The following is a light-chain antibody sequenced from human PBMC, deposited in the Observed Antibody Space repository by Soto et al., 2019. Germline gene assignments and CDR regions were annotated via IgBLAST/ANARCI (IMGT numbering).Light chain of an antibody. CDR2: YDS. V-gene: IGLV3-21*04. J-gene: IGLJ3*02. CDR1: NIGSQS. Sequence: SYELTQTPSLSVAPEKTASITCGGDNIGSQSVHWYQHKPGQAPILVMRYDSDRPSGIPERFSGSNSGNTATLTISRVEAGDEADYYCQVRDSSSDRPVFGGGTKVTVL. CDR3: QVRDSSSDRPV.